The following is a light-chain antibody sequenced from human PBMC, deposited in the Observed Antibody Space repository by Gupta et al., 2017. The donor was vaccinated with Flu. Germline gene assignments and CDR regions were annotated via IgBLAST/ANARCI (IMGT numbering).Light chain of an antibody. CDR1: QSVHSK. CDR3: QQNNNWPLT. V-gene: IGKV3-15*01. CDR2: DAS. J-gene: IGKJ4*01. Sequence: EIVITQSPATLSVSPGERATLSCSASQSVHSKLVWYQQKPGQAPRLFSYDASTRATGIPARFSGSGSETEFTLTINSLQSEDFAVYYCQQNNNWPLTFGGGTKVEIK.